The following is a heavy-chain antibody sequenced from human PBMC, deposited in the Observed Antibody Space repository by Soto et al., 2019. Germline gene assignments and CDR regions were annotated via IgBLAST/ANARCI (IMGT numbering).Heavy chain of an antibody. CDR1: GFTFSSYA. CDR3: AKDRVPLAGTTSAPRDNDY. V-gene: IGHV3-23*01. J-gene: IGHJ4*02. CDR2: ISGSGGST. Sequence: GGSLRLSCAASGFTFSSYAMSWVRQAPGKGLEWVSAISGSGGSTYYADSVKGRFTISRDNSKNTLYLQMNSLRAEDTAVYYCAKDRVPLAGTTSAPRDNDYWGQGTLVTVSS. D-gene: IGHD1-7*01.